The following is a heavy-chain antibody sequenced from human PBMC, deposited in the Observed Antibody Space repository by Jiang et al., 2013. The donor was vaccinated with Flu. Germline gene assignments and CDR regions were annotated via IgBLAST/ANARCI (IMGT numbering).Heavy chain of an antibody. V-gene: IGHV3-33*01. J-gene: IGHJ4*02. D-gene: IGHD3-22*01. CDR1: GFTFSGYG. CDR2: IWYDGSNK. CDR3: ARDDSSGYYLDY. Sequence: VQLLESGGGVVQPGRSLRLSCAASGFTFSGYGMHWVRQAPGKGLEWVAVIWYDGSNKYYADSVKGRFTISRDNSKNTLYLQMNSLRAEDTAVYYCARDDSSGYYLDYVGQGTLVTVSS.